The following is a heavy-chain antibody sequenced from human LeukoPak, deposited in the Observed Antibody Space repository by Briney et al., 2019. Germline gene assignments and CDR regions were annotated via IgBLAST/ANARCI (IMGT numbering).Heavy chain of an antibody. V-gene: IGHV1-18*01. CDR3: ARVPITIFGVVIPLGDY. J-gene: IGHJ4*02. CDR1: GYTFTSYG. CDR2: ISAYNGNT. Sequence: GASVKVSCKASGYTFTSYGISWVRQAPGQGLEGMGWISAYNGNTNYAQKLQGRVTMTTDTSTSTAYMELRSLRSDDTAVYYCARVPITIFGVVIPLGDYWGQGTLVTVSS. D-gene: IGHD3-3*01.